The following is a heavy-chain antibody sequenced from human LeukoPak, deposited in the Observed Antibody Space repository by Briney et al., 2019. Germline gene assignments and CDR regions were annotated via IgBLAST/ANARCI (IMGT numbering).Heavy chain of an antibody. J-gene: IGHJ6*03. D-gene: IGHD6-19*01. V-gene: IGHV1-69*13. CDR1: GVTFSSYA. Sequence: GASVKVSCKASGVTFSSYAINWVRQAPGQGLECMGGIIPIFGTTNYAHKFQGRVRITADESTSTAYMELSSLRSEDTAVYFCATSHYSSYWDNGPHYYYYMDVWGKGTTVAVSS. CDR2: IIPIFGTT. CDR3: ATSHYSSYWDNGPHYYYYMDV.